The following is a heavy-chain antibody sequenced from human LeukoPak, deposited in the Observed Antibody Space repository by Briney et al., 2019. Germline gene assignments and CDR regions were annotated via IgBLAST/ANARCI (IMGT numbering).Heavy chain of an antibody. J-gene: IGHJ5*02. CDR3: ARRRLVANWFDP. CDR2: INHSGST. V-gene: IGHV4-34*01. D-gene: IGHD2-15*01. Sequence: SETLSLTCTVSGGSISNYYWSWIRQPPGKGLEWIGEINHSGSTNYNPSLKSRVTISVDTSKNQFSLKLSSVTAADTAVYYCARRRLVANWFDPWGQGTLVTVSS. CDR1: GGSISNYY.